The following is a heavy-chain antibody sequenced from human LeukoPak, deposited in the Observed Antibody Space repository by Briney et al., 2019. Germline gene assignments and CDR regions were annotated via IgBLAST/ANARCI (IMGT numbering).Heavy chain of an antibody. CDR2: IYYSGST. CDR1: GGSISSGGYY. V-gene: IGHV4-31*03. D-gene: IGHD1-26*01. Sequence: PSETLSLTCTVSGGSISSGGYYWSWIRQHPGKGLEWIGYIYYSGSTYYNPSLKSRVTISVDTSKNQFSLKLSPVTAADTAVYYCAREARDSGSSYWGQGTLVTVSS. J-gene: IGHJ4*02. CDR3: AREARDSGSSY.